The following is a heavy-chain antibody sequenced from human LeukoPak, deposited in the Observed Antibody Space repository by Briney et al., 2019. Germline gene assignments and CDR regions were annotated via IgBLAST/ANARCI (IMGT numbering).Heavy chain of an antibody. V-gene: IGHV1-69*05. D-gene: IGHD3-16*01. CDR3: ARRRANKYAYYPMDV. Sequence: SVKVSCKASGGTFSSYAISWVRQAPGQGLDWMGGIIPIFNTTNYAQKFQGRVTITTDESTSTAYMELSSLRSEDTAVYYCARRRANKYAYYPMDVWGKGTTVTVSS. J-gene: IGHJ6*04. CDR2: IIPIFNTT. CDR1: GGTFSSYA.